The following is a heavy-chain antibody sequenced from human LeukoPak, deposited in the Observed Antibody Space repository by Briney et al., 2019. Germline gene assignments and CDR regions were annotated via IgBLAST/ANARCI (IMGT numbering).Heavy chain of an antibody. CDR3: ARAHGDYPYFDY. CDR2: IYSGGGT. CDR1: GFTVSNNY. V-gene: IGHV3-66*01. D-gene: IGHD4-17*01. Sequence: GGSLRLSCAASGFTVSNNYMSWVRQAPGKGLEWVSVIYSGGGTYYADSVKGRFTISRDTSKNTLYLQMNSLRAEDTAVYYCARAHGDYPYFDYWGQGTLVTVSS. J-gene: IGHJ4*02.